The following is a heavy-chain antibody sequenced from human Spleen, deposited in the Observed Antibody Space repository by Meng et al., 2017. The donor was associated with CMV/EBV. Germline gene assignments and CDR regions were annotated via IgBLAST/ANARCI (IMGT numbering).Heavy chain of an antibody. V-gene: IGHV1-2*02. D-gene: IGHD6-6*01. CDR3: ASARDSSSFWVDPTQNYYYYGMDV. J-gene: IGHJ6*02. Sequence: MHWVRQAPGQGLEWMGWINPNSGGTNYAQKFQGRVTMTRDTSISTAYMELSRLRSDDTAVYYCASARDSSSFWVDPTQNYYYYGMDVWGQGTTVTVSS. CDR2: INPNSGGT.